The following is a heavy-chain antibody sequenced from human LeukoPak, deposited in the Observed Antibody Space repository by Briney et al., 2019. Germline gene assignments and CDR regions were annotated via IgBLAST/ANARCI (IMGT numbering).Heavy chain of an antibody. J-gene: IGHJ4*02. CDR3: ARVLRDASGYYDY. V-gene: IGHV3-64*01. CDR1: GFTFSSYA. CDR2: ISILGGDT. Sequence: GGSLRLSCAASGFTFSSYAMHWVRQAPGKGMEYVSAISILGGDTYYANFVKGRYTISRENSKNTLYLQMGSLRAGDVAVYNCARVLRDASGYYDYWGQGTLVTVSS. D-gene: IGHD3-22*01.